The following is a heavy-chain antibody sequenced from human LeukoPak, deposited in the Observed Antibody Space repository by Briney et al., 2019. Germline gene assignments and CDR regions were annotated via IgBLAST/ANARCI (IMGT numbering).Heavy chain of an antibody. J-gene: IGHJ5*02. Sequence: ASVKVSCKASGGTFSRYAISWVRQAPGKGLEWMGGFDPEDGETIYAQKFQGRVTMTEDTSTDTAYMELSSLRSEDTAVYYCATVRHRYCSGGSCYPFSNWFDPWGQGTLVTVSS. CDR1: GGTFSRYA. D-gene: IGHD2-15*01. CDR3: ATVRHRYCSGGSCYPFSNWFDP. V-gene: IGHV1-24*01. CDR2: FDPEDGET.